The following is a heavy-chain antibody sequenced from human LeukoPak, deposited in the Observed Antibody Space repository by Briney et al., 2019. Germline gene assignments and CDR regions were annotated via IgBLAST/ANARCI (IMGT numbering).Heavy chain of an antibody. J-gene: IGHJ6*03. D-gene: IGHD6-19*01. Sequence: GGSLRLSCAASGFTFSSYAMHWVRQAPGKGLEWVAVISYDGSNKYYADSVKGRFTISRDNSKNTLYLQMNSLRAEDTAVYYCARSIAVAARYYYMDVWGKGTTVTVSS. CDR1: GFTFSSYA. CDR3: ARSIAVAARYYYMDV. CDR2: ISYDGSNK. V-gene: IGHV3-30*04.